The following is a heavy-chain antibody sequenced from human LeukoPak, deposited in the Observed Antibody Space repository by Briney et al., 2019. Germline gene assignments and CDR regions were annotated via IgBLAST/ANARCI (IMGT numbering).Heavy chain of an antibody. D-gene: IGHD2-15*01. Sequence: GASVKVSCKASGYTFTGYYMHWVRQAPGQGLEWMGWINPNSGGTNYAQKFQGRVTMTRDTSISTAHMELSRLRSDDTAVYYCARVDRTAPTRRPLLLWGQGTLVTVSS. CDR2: INPNSGGT. J-gene: IGHJ4*02. CDR1: GYTFTGYY. V-gene: IGHV1-2*02. CDR3: ARVDRTAPTRRPLLL.